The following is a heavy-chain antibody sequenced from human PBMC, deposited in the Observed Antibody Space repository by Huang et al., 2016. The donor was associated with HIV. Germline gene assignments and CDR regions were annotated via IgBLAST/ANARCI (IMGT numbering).Heavy chain of an antibody. Sequence: QVQLVQSGAEVKKPGASVRISCKASGYTCTSNHINWVRQAPGQGLEWMGKINPSGGSTDYAQKFQDRITMTRDRSTSTVYLELRSLTSDDTAIYYCARVGSGWSLLGDALDFWGRGTMVTVSS. D-gene: IGHD6-19*01. CDR2: INPSGGST. J-gene: IGHJ3*01. V-gene: IGHV1-46*01. CDR1: GYTCTSNH. CDR3: ARVGSGWSLLGDALDF.